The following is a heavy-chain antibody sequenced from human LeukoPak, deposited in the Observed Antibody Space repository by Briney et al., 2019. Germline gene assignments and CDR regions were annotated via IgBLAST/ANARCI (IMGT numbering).Heavy chain of an antibody. V-gene: IGHV1-8*01. J-gene: IGHJ4*02. D-gene: IGHD5-12*01. CDR3: AREMDIVATITGYYFDY. CDR2: MNPNSGNT. CDR1: GYTFTSYD. Sequence: GASVKVSCKASGYTFTSYDINWVRQATGQGLEWMGWMNPNSGNTGYAQKFQGGVTMTRNTSISTAYMELSSLRSEDTAVYYCAREMDIVATITGYYFDYWGQGTLVTVSS.